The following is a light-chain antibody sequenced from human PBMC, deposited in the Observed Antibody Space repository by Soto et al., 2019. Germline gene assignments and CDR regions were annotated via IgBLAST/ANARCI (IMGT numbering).Light chain of an antibody. V-gene: IGKV1-5*03. CDR1: QGISSW. CDR3: QQYNAYSWT. Sequence: DIQMTQSPSTLSASLGEKVTIPCRASQGISSWLAWYQQKPGKAPKILIYQASSLDSGVPSRFSGSGSGTEFTLTISSLQPDDFATYYCQQYNAYSWTFGQGTKVDIK. J-gene: IGKJ1*01. CDR2: QAS.